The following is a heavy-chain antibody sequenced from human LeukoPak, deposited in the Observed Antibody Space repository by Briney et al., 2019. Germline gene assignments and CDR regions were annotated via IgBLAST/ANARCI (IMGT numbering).Heavy chain of an antibody. J-gene: IGHJ3*02. Sequence: GGSLRLSCAASGFTFSTYNMNWVRQAPGKGLEWVSSISNSSNYIYCADSVKGRFTISRDNAKNSLYLQMNSLRAEDTDVYYCARDVGASAPDAFDIWGQGTMVTVSS. CDR2: ISNSSNYI. D-gene: IGHD1-26*01. V-gene: IGHV3-21*01. CDR1: GFTFSTYN. CDR3: ARDVGASAPDAFDI.